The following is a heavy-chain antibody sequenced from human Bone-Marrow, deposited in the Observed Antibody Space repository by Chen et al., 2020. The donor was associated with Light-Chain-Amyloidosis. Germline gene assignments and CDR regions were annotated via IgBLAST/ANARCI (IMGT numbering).Heavy chain of an antibody. CDR2: IWDDEGNR. CDR1: GFTFSTYG. V-gene: IGHV3-33*01. J-gene: IGHJ6*02. CDR3: ASYRILTTVTDYYYYYGMDV. Sequence: QVQLVESGGGVVQPGRSLRLSCAASGFTFSTYGMHWVRQAPGKGLEWVALIWDDEGNRYYADSVKGRFTISRDNSKNTLYLQMNSLRAEDTAVYYCASYRILTTVTDYYYYYGMDVWGQGTTVTVSS. D-gene: IGHD4-4*01.